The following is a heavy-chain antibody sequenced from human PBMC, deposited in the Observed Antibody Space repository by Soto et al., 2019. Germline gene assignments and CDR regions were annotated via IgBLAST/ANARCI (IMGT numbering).Heavy chain of an antibody. J-gene: IGHJ4*02. Sequence: ASVKVSCKASGYTFTSYDINWVRQATGQGLEWMGWMNPNSGNTGYAQKFQGRFTITRDTSASTAYMELSSLRSEDTAVYYCARAVAVAADFDYWGQGTLVTVSS. D-gene: IGHD6-19*01. CDR2: MNPNSGNT. CDR1: GYTFTSYD. V-gene: IGHV1-8*01. CDR3: ARAVAVAADFDY.